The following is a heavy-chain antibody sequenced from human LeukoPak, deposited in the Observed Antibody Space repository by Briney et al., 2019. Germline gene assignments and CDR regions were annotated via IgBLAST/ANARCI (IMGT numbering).Heavy chain of an antibody. CDR2: ISYDGSNK. J-gene: IGHJ4*02. Sequence: GGSLRLSCAASGFTFSSYGMHWVRQAPGKGLEWVAVISYDGSNKYYADSVKGRFTISRDNSKNTLYLQMNSLRAEDTAVYYCAKDDSAAPFDYWGQGTLVTVSS. CDR3: AKDDSAAPFDY. D-gene: IGHD2-2*01. V-gene: IGHV3-30*18. CDR1: GFTFSSYG.